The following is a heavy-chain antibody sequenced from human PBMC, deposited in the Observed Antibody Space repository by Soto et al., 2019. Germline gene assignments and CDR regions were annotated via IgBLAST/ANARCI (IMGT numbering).Heavy chain of an antibody. V-gene: IGHV3-15*07. Sequence: EVQVVESGGGLVKPGGSLRLSCAASGFGFTNSWMNWFRQAPGKGLEWVGRIKSKNDGGTTDYAAPVQGRFTISRDDSKTTIYLQMNSLKTEDTAVYYCTSAGQYCTSTTCKAYWGQGTPVTVSS. CDR1: GFGFTNSW. J-gene: IGHJ4*02. D-gene: IGHD2-2*01. CDR2: IKSKNDGGTT. CDR3: TSAGQYCTSTTCKAY.